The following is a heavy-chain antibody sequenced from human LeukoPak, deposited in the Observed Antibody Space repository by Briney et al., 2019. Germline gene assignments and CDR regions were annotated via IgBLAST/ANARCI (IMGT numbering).Heavy chain of an antibody. CDR1: GYSFTSYW. V-gene: IGHV5-51*01. CDR2: IYPGDSDT. D-gene: IGHD3-10*01. J-gene: IGHJ4*02. CDR3: ARQVSLWFGELLGWYYFDY. Sequence: PGESLKISCKGSGYSFTSYWIGWVRQMPGKGLEWMGIIYPGDSDTRYSPSFQGQVTISADKSISTAYLQWSSLKASDTATYYCARQVSLWFGELLGWYYFDYWGQGTLVTVSS.